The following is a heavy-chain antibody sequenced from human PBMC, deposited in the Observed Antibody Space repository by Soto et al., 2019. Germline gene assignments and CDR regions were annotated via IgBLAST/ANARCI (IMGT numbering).Heavy chain of an antibody. CDR1: GGSISTGGYS. CDR2: IYHSGST. CDR3: ARVPDR. D-gene: IGHD2-2*01. J-gene: IGHJ5*02. Sequence: PPETLSHTCAVSGGSISTGGYSWSWIRPPPGKGLEWIGYIYHSGSTYYNPSLKSRVTISVDRSKNQFSLKLSSVTAADTAVYYCARVPDRWGQGTLVTVS. V-gene: IGHV4-30-2*01.